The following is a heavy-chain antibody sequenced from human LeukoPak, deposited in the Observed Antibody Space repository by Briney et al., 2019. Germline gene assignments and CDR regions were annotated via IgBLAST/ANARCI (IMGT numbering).Heavy chain of an antibody. CDR2: INPNSGGT. J-gene: IGHJ1*01. Sequence: ASVWPSSKASGYTFTGYNMHWVRQAPGQGLEWMGWINPNSGGTNYAQKFQGRVTMTRDTSISTAYMELSRLRSDDTAVYYCAREGADTAMDLKERRVGGDLFELGRQGTLVTVSS. CDR1: GYTFTGYN. V-gene: IGHV1-2*02. D-gene: IGHD5-18*01. CDR3: AREGADTAMDLKERRVGGDLFEL.